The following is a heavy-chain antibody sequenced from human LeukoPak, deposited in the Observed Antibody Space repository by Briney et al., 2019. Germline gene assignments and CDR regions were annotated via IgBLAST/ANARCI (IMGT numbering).Heavy chain of an antibody. V-gene: IGHV3-53*01. CDR2: IYTGGST. Sequence: GGSLRLSCAASGFTFSSNYMSWVRQAPGKGLEWVSVIYTGGSTYYADSVKGRFTISRDNSKNTLYLQMNSLRAEDTAVYYCAKLMVAVASFDYWGQGTLVTVSS. CDR3: AKLMVAVASFDY. CDR1: GFTFSSNY. D-gene: IGHD6-19*01. J-gene: IGHJ4*02.